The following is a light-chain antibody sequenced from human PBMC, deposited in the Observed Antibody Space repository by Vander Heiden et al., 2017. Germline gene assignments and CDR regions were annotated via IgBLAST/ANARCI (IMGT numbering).Light chain of an antibody. CDR1: QSITTD. Sequence: ITCRASQSITTDLNWYQHKAGRAPKLLIYAASSLQTGVPSRFSGSGSGTDFTLTITNLQPEDFATYFWQQSYSTPFTFGPGAKVEI. CDR2: AAS. J-gene: IGKJ3*01. V-gene: IGKV1-39*01. CDR3: QQSYSTPFT.